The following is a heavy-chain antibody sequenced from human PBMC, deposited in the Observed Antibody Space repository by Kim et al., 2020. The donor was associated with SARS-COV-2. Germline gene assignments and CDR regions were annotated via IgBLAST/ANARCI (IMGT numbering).Heavy chain of an antibody. CDR3: ARAGSSWAHYYYYGMDV. J-gene: IGHJ6*02. D-gene: IGHD6-13*01. CDR1: GGSISSYY. Sequence: SETLSLTCTVSGGSISSYYWSWIRQPPGKGLEWIGYIYYSGSTNYNPSLKSRVTISVDTSKNQFSLKLSSVTAAYTAVYYCARAGSSWAHYYYYGMDVWGQGTTVTVSS. V-gene: IGHV4-59*01. CDR2: IYYSGST.